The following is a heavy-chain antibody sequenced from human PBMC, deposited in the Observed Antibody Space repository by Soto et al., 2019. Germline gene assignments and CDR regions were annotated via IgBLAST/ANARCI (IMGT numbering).Heavy chain of an antibody. CDR1: GFTFSTNC. V-gene: IGHV3-48*01. CDR3: ARHPKWAFDY. CDR2: MTGSGSDI. D-gene: IGHD1-26*01. J-gene: IGHJ4*02. Sequence: PGGSLRLSCAASGFTFSTNCMSWVRQAPGKGLEWVSYMTGSGSDIHYADSVRGRFTISRDNAKNSVYLQMNSLRAEDTAVYYCARHPKWAFDYWGQGTLVTVSS.